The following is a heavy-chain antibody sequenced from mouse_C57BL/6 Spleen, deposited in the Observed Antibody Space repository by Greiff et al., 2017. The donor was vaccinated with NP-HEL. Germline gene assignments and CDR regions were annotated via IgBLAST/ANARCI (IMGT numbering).Heavy chain of an antibody. D-gene: IGHD2-5*01. CDR3: AREGGSNGAMDY. CDR1: GFTFSDYY. Sequence: EVQLVESEGGLVQPGSSMKLSCTASGFTFSDYYMAWVRQVPEKGLEWVANINYDGSSTYYLDSLKSRFIISRDNAKNILYLQMSSLKSEDTATYYCAREGGSNGAMDYWGQGTSVTVSS. V-gene: IGHV5-16*01. CDR2: INYDGSST. J-gene: IGHJ4*01.